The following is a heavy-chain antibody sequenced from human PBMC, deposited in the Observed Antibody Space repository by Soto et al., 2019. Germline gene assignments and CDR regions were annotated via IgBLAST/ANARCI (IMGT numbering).Heavy chain of an antibody. Sequence: QVQLQESGPGLVKPSQTLSLTCTVSGGSISSGGYYWSWIRQHPGKGLEWIGYIYYSGSTYYNPSLKSRVTISVDTSKNQCSLKLSSVTAADTAVYYCASGTYGSGSCFDPWGQGTLVTVSS. CDR2: IYYSGST. D-gene: IGHD3-10*01. CDR3: ASGTYGSGSCFDP. CDR1: GGSISSGGYY. J-gene: IGHJ5*02. V-gene: IGHV4-31*03.